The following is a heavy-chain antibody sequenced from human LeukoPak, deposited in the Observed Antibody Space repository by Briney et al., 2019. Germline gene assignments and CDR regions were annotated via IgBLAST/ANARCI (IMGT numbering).Heavy chain of an antibody. CDR3: ARIAAAGISYFDY. CDR2: IIPIFGTA. J-gene: IGHJ4*02. V-gene: IGHV1-69*13. D-gene: IGHD6-13*01. CDR1: GGTFSSYA. Sequence: SVKVSCKASGGTFSSYAISWVRQAPGQGLEWMGGIIPIFGTANYAQKFQGRVTITADESTSTAYMELSSLRSEDTSVYYCARIAAAGISYFDYWGQGTLVTVSS.